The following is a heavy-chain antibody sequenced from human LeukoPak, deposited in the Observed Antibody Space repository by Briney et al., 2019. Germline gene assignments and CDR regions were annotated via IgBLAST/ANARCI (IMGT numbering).Heavy chain of an antibody. CDR2: LNGDGGST. D-gene: IGHD1-7*01. Sequence: PGGSLRLSCVASGFTFSSSWMHWVRQAPGKGLVWVSRLNGDGGSTYYADSVKGRFTISRDNSKNTLYLQMNSLRAEDTAVYYCARDVVGTTGYWGQGTLVTVSS. J-gene: IGHJ4*02. CDR1: GFTFSSSW. CDR3: ARDVVGTTGY. V-gene: IGHV3-74*01.